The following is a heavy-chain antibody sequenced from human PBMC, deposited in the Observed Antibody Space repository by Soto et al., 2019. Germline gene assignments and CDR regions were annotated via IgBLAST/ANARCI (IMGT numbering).Heavy chain of an antibody. CDR2: IYPGDSDT. J-gene: IGHJ5*02. Sequence: PGESLKISCKGAGYSFPNYWIGWVRQTPGKGLEWMGMIYPGDSDTRYSPSFQGQVTISADNSISTAYLQWSSLKASDTARYYCAREGGRLSAQQRWFEPWGQGTRGAFAS. CDR1: GYSFPNYW. V-gene: IGHV5-51*01. D-gene: IGHD3-16*02. CDR3: AREGGRLSAQQRWFEP.